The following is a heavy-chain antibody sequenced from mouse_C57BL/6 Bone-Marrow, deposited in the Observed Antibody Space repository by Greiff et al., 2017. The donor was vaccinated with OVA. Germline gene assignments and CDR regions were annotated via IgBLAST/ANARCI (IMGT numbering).Heavy chain of an antibody. J-gene: IGHJ1*03. Sequence: EVKLVESGGGLVKPGGSLKLSCAASGFTFSSYAMSWVRQTPEKRLEWVATISDGGSYTYYPDNVKGRFTISRDNAKNNLYLQMSHLKSEDTAMYYCAREGLYYDYDGDWYFDVWGTGTTVTVSS. CDR3: AREGLYYDYDGDWYFDV. D-gene: IGHD2-4*01. CDR2: ISDGGSYT. CDR1: GFTFSSYA. V-gene: IGHV5-4*01.